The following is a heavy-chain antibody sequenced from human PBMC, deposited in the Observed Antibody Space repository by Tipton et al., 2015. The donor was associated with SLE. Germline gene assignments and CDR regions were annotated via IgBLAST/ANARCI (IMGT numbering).Heavy chain of an antibody. D-gene: IGHD2-15*01. V-gene: IGHV3-7*01. J-gene: IGHJ3*02. CDR2: IKQDGSEK. Sequence: QLVQSGGGLVKPGGSLRLSCAASGFTFSSYWMSWVRQAPGKGLEWVANIKQDGSEKYYVDSVKGRFTISRDNAKNSLYLQMNSLRAEDTAVYYCARVIVVVVAAGAFDIWGQGTMVTVSS. CDR1: GFTFSSYW. CDR3: ARVIVVVVAAGAFDI.